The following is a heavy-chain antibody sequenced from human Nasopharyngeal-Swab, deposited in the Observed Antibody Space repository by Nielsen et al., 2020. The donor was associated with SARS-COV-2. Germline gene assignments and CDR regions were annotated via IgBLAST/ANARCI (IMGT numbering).Heavy chain of an antibody. CDR2: IYHSETT. J-gene: IGHJ4*02. V-gene: IGHV4-38-2*02. CDR3: ARIRVGGNYAFEN. Sequence: SETLSLTCTVSSYSISSGYYWGWVRQPPGKGLEWIGNIYHSETTYYNPSLKSRVTISIDTSKNQFSLKLSSVTAADTAVYYCARIRVGGNYAFENWGQGTLVTVSS. D-gene: IGHD1-26*01. CDR1: SYSISSGYY.